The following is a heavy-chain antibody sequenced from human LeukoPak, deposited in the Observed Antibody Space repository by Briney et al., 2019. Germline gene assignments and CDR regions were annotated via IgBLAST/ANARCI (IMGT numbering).Heavy chain of an antibody. CDR1: GFAFSSYE. CDR3: ARKVTTVGGYYFDY. V-gene: IGHV3-48*03. D-gene: IGHD4-11*01. CDR2: ISGGRDTM. Sequence: GGSLRLSCAASGFAFSSYEMNWVRQAPGKGPEWISYISGGRDTMYYADSVKGRFTISRDNAKNSLYLQMNSLRAEDTAVYYCARKVTTVGGYYFDYWGEGDLGTVSS. J-gene: IGHJ4*02.